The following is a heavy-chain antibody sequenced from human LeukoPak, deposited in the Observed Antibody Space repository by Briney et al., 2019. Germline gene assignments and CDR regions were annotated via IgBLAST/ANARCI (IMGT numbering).Heavy chain of an antibody. CDR3: ARADGSVAGPPSGH. J-gene: IGHJ4*02. V-gene: IGHV3-30*19. Sequence: QPGRSLRLSCAASGFTFSNYGMHWVRQAPGKGLEWVAIISYDGSDKYYADSVKGRLTISRDNSKSTLYLQMISLRTEDTAVYYCARADGSVAGPPSGHWGQGTLVTVSS. CDR2: ISYDGSDK. D-gene: IGHD6-19*01. CDR1: GFTFSNYG.